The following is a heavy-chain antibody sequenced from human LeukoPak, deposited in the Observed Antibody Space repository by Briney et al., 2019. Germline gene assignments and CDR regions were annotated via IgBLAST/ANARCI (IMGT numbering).Heavy chain of an antibody. CDR3: GRDSGGSPSSYYGMDV. V-gene: IGHV1-69*13. CDR1: GGTFSSYA. CDR2: IIPIFGTA. Sequence: ASVKVSCKASGGTFSSYAISWVRQAPGQGLEWMGGIIPIFGTANYAQKFQGRVTITADESTSTAYMELSSLRSEDTAVYYCGRDSGGSPSSYYGMDVWGQGTTVTVSS. D-gene: IGHD2-15*01. J-gene: IGHJ6*02.